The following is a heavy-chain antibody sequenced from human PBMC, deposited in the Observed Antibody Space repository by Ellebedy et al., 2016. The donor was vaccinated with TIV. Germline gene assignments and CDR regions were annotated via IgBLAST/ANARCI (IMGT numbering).Heavy chain of an antibody. Sequence: MPSETLSLTCTVSGGSISSYYWSWIRQPQGKGLEWIGYIYYSGSTNYNPSLKSRVTISVDTSKNQFSLKLSSVTAADTAVYYCARGYCSGGSCYLRTKEPSYDYWGQGTLVTVSS. J-gene: IGHJ4*02. CDR1: GGSISSYY. D-gene: IGHD2-15*01. CDR2: IYYSGST. V-gene: IGHV4-59*08. CDR3: ARGYCSGGSCYLRTKEPSYDY.